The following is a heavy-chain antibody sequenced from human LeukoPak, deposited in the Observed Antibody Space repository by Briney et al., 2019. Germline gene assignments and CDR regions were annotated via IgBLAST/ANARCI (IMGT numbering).Heavy chain of an antibody. CDR2: MNPNSGNT. J-gene: IGHJ6*02. V-gene: IGHV1-8*01. D-gene: IGHD6-6*01. CDR1: GYTFTSYD. CDR3: ARQQYSRQLYYYYYYGMDV. Sequence: ASVKVSCKASGYTFTSYDINWVRQATGQGLEWMGWMNPNSGNTGHAQKFQGRVTMTRNTSISTAYMELSSLRSEDTAVYYCARQQYSRQLYYYYYYGMDVWGQGTTVTVSS.